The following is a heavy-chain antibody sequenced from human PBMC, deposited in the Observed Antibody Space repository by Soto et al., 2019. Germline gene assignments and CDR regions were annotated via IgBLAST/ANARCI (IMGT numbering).Heavy chain of an antibody. Sequence: PGGSLRLSCAASGFTFSSYAMSWVRRAPGKGLEWVSAISGSGGSTYYADSVKGRFTISRDNSKNTLYLQMNSLRAEDTAVYYCAKDYSDRVVAATNDYWGQGALVTVSS. CDR3: AKDYSDRVVAATNDY. J-gene: IGHJ4*02. D-gene: IGHD2-15*01. CDR2: ISGSGGST. CDR1: GFTFSSYA. V-gene: IGHV3-23*01.